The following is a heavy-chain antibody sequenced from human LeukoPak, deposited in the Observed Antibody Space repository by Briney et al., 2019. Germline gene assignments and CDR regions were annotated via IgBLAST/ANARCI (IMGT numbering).Heavy chain of an antibody. D-gene: IGHD3-10*01. J-gene: IGHJ4*02. Sequence: GGSLRLSCASSGFTYSRNWMSWVRQVPGKGLEWVANIKQDGSEKYYVDSVKGRFTISRDNARNSLYLQMNSLRADDMAVYYCARDLYGSGSYEWDYWGQGTLVTVSS. CDR3: ARDLYGSGSYEWDY. V-gene: IGHV3-7*04. CDR1: GFTYSRNW. CDR2: IKQDGSEK.